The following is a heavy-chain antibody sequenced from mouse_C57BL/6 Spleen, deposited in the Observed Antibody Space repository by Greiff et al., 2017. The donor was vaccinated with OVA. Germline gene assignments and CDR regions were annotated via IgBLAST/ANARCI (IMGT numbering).Heavy chain of an antibody. J-gene: IGHJ2*01. D-gene: IGHD6-1*01. CDR3: TREGKEYYFDY. CDR1: GFTFSSYA. Sequence: EVMLVESGEGLVKPGGSLKLSCAASGFTFSSYAMSWVRQTPEKRLEWVAYISSGGDYIYYADTVKGRFTISRDNARNTLYLQLSSLKSEDTAMYYCTREGKEYYFDYWGQGTTLTVSS. CDR2: ISSGGDYI. V-gene: IGHV5-9-1*02.